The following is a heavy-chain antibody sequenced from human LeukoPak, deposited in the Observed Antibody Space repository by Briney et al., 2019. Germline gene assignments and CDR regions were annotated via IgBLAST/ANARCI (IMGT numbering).Heavy chain of an antibody. D-gene: IGHD2-15*01. CDR1: GYSFTIYW. V-gene: IGHV5-51*01. CDR3: ARQNGCSGGSCYPPDY. Sequence: GESLKISCKGSGYSFTIYWIGWVRQMPGKGLEWMGIIYPGDSDTRYSPSFQGQVTISADKSISTAYLQWSSLKASDTAMYYCARQNGCSGGSCYPPDYWGQGTLVTVSS. CDR2: IYPGDSDT. J-gene: IGHJ4*02.